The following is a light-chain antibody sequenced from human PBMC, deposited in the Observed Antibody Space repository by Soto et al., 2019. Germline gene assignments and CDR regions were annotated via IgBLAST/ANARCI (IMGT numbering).Light chain of an antibody. Sequence: EIVLTQSPATLSSFPGDRATLSCRASQSVSSNYLAWYQQKPGQATRLLIDGASSRPTGIPDRFSGSGSGTDFTLTISRLEPEDFAVYYCQQYGSSSTFGQGTRLEIK. CDR1: QSVSSNY. V-gene: IGKV3-20*01. CDR2: GAS. CDR3: QQYGSSST. J-gene: IGKJ5*01.